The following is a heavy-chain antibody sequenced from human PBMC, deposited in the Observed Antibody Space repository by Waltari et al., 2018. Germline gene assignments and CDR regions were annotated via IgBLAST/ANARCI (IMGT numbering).Heavy chain of an antibody. D-gene: IGHD5-12*01. CDR3: ARHWKKSGYRFDP. CDR2: IYYTGGT. V-gene: IGHV4-39*01. J-gene: IGHJ5*02. Sequence: QLQLQESGPGLVKPSETLSLTCTVSGGSISSSPYYWGWIRQSPGKGLEWIGNIYYTGGTYYNPTLKSRVIISGDMSKNQFSLKLSSVTAADTAVYYCARHWKKSGYRFDPWGRGTLVTVSS. CDR1: GGSISSSPYY.